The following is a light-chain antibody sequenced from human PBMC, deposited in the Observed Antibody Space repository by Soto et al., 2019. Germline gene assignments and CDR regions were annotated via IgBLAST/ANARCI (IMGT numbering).Light chain of an antibody. CDR1: SSDVGSYNL. V-gene: IGLV2-23*02. CDR3: CSYAGSSTFV. Sequence: QSALTQPASVSGSPGQSITNSCTGTSSDVGSYNLVSWYRQLPGKAPKLMIYEITKRPSGVSNRFSGSKSGNTASLTISGLQAEDEADYYCCSYAGSSTFVFGGGTKLTVL. CDR2: EIT. J-gene: IGLJ3*02.